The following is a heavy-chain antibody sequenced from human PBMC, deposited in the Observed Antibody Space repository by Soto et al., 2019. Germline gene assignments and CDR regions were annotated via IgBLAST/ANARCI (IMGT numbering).Heavy chain of an antibody. Sequence: QVQLVQSGAEVKKPGPSVKVSCKASGGTYSCYTISWVRQAPGQGLEWMGRIIPILGIANYAQKFQGRVTITADKSTSTAYMELSSLRSEDTAVYYCARGGSVVVPAAIDYWGQGTLVTVSS. CDR1: GGTYSCYT. D-gene: IGHD2-2*02. J-gene: IGHJ4*02. CDR3: ARGGSVVVPAAIDY. CDR2: IIPILGIA. V-gene: IGHV1-69*02.